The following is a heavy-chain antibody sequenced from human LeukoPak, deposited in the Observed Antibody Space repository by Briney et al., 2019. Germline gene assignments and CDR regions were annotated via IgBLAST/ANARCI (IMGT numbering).Heavy chain of an antibody. Sequence: GGSLRLSCAASGFTFSDYKMSWVRQAPGKGLEWVSYISSSSRTIYYADSVKGRFTISRDNAENSLYLQMNSLRAEDTAVYYCARGLGYCSGGSCRKVFDYWGQGTLVTVSS. CDR2: ISSSSRTI. D-gene: IGHD2-15*01. J-gene: IGHJ4*02. CDR3: ARGLGYCSGGSCRKVFDY. CDR1: GFTFSDYK. V-gene: IGHV3-48*04.